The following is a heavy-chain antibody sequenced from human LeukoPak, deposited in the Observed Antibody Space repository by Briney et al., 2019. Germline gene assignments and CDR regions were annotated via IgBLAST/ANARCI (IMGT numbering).Heavy chain of an antibody. D-gene: IGHD1-26*01. V-gene: IGHV3-23*01. J-gene: IGHJ4*02. CDR1: GFTFTTYA. CDR2: ISGSGGTT. Sequence: SGGSLRLSCAASGFTFTTYAMSWVRQAPGKGLEWVSTISGSGGTTSYADSVKGRFTISRDNSRNALYLQMNSLRAEDTAVYYCARDCVIVGAPCYHSWGQGTLVTVSS. CDR3: ARDCVIVGAPCYHS.